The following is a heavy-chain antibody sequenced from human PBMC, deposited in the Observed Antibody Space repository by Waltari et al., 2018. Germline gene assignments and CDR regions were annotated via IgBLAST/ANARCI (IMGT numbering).Heavy chain of an antibody. CDR1: GFTFVDYY. Sequence: QVQLVESGGGLVKPGGSLRLSCAASGFTFVDYYITWIRQAPGKGLEWVSSISSSELVSYTDSVRGRFTISRDNAKSSLYLQMNSLRVEDTAVYYCARDNPGPRFYGSGSFYDYWGQGILVTVSS. J-gene: IGHJ4*02. CDR3: ARDNPGPRFYGSGSFYDY. CDR2: ISSSELV. D-gene: IGHD3-10*01. V-gene: IGHV3-11*04.